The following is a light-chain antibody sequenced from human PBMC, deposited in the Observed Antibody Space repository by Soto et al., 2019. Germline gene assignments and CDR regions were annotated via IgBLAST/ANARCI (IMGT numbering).Light chain of an antibody. V-gene: IGKV1-39*01. CDR3: HQTFTPPLT. CDR2: ATS. Sequence: DIQMAQSPSSLSASVGDRVTITCRASRNIDTYLSWYQQKAGKAPKLLIFATSTLQSGVPSRFSGRGSGTDFTLPISSLQPEDFGTYYCHQTFTPPLTFGGGTRVEIK. J-gene: IGKJ4*01. CDR1: RNIDTY.